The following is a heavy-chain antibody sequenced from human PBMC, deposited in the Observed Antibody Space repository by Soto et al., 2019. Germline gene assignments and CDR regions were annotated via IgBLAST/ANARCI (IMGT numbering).Heavy chain of an antibody. Sequence: ASVKVSCKASGYTFTSYVIHWVRQAPGQRLEWMGWINAGNGNTKYSQKFQGRVTITRDTSASTAYMELSSLISEDTAMYYCARDRCTNGVCYTTSFDYWGQGTLVTVSS. CDR1: GYTFTSYV. CDR2: INAGNGNT. V-gene: IGHV1-3*01. CDR3: ARDRCTNGVCYTTSFDY. D-gene: IGHD2-8*01. J-gene: IGHJ4*02.